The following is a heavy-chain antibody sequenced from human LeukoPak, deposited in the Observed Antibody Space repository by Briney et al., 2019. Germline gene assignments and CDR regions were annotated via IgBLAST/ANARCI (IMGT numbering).Heavy chain of an antibody. D-gene: IGHD3-22*01. CDR1: GGSISSSSYY. V-gene: IGHV4-39*07. CDR3: ARSPYYDSSGYGPYYFDY. CDR2: IYYSGST. J-gene: IGHJ4*02. Sequence: SETLSLTCTVSGGSISSSSYYWGWIRQPPGKGLEWIGSIYYSGSTYYNPSLKSRATISVDTSKNQFSLKLSSVTAADTAVYYCARSPYYDSSGYGPYYFDYWGQGTLVTVSS.